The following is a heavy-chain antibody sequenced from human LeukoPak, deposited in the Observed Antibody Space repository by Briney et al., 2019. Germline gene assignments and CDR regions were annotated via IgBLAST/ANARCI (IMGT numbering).Heavy chain of an antibody. CDR3: ARAGYSTGWPIDY. V-gene: IGHV3-11*06. D-gene: IGHD6-25*01. J-gene: IGHJ4*02. Sequence: GGSLRLSCAASGFVFSDYYMSWVRQAPGKGMEWVSYISISSGYTNYADSVKGRFTISRDNAKSSLYLQMHSLRAEDTAVYYCARAGYSTGWPIDYWGQGTLVTVSS. CDR2: ISISSGYT. CDR1: GFVFSDYY.